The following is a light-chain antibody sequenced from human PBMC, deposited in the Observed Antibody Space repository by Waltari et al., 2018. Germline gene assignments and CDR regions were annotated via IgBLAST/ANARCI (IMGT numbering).Light chain of an antibody. CDR1: QSVLYSSNNKNY. Sequence: DIVMTQSPDSLAVSLGERATINCKSSQSVLYSSNNKNYLAWYQQKPGQPPKLLIYWASTRESGVPDRCSGSGSGTDFTLTISSLQAEDVAVYYCQQYYSTSYTFGQGTKLEIK. CDR3: QQYYSTSYT. CDR2: WAS. J-gene: IGKJ2*01. V-gene: IGKV4-1*01.